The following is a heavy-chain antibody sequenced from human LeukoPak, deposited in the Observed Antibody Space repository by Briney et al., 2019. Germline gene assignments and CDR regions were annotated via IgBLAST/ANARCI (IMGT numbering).Heavy chain of an antibody. V-gene: IGHV2-5*01. J-gene: IGHJ3*02. D-gene: IGHD2-2*01. CDR3: AHLTSQLLPPLPAFDI. CDR1: GFSLSTSRVG. Sequence: ESGPTLVNPTQTLTLTCTFSGFSLSTSRVGVGWIRQPPGKALEWLALIYWNDDKRYSPSLRGRLTITKDTSKNQVVLTMTNMDPVDTATYYCAHLTSQLLPPLPAFDIWGQGTMVTVSS. CDR2: IYWNDDK.